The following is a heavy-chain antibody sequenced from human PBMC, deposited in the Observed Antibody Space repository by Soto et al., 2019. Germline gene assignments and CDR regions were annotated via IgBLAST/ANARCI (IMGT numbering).Heavy chain of an antibody. CDR2: SGNT. V-gene: IGHV4-39*01. Sequence: SETLSLTCTVSGGSISSNGYYWGWIRQPPGKGLEWIDSGNTYYNPSLKSRVSISGETSKNQVSLKLNSVTAADTAVYYCARAVYDFWSGNYYYYYMEVWGKGTTVTVSS. J-gene: IGHJ6*03. D-gene: IGHD3-3*01. CDR3: ARAVYDFWSGNYYYYYMEV. CDR1: GGSISSNGYY.